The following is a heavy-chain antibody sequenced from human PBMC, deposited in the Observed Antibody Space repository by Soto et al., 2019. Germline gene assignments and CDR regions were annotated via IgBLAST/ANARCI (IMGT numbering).Heavy chain of an antibody. D-gene: IGHD5-18*01. V-gene: IGHV3-53*01. Sequence: EVQLVESGGGLIQPGGSLRLSCAASGFTVRSTYMSWVRQAPGKGLEWVSVTYSGGSTYYADSVKGRFTISRDNSKNTLYLQMNSLRAEDTAVYYYARSGYSYGPFDYWGQGTLVTVSS. CDR1: GFTVRSTY. CDR3: ARSGYSYGPFDY. CDR2: TYSGGST. J-gene: IGHJ4*02.